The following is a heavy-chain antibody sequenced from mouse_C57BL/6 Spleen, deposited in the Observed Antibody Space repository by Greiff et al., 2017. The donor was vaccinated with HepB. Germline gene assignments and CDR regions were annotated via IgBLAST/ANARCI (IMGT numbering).Heavy chain of an antibody. J-gene: IGHJ1*03. CDR3: ARRGSRYYGSSFYWYFDV. CDR1: GFSLSTSGMG. D-gene: IGHD1-1*01. Sequence: QVTLKESGPGILQSSQTLSLTCSFSGFSLSTSGMGVSWIRQPSGKGLEWLAHIYWDDDKRYNPSLKSRLTISKDTSRNQVFLKITSVDTADTATYYCARRGSRYYGSSFYWYFDVWGTGTTVTVSS. CDR2: IYWDDDK. V-gene: IGHV8-12*01.